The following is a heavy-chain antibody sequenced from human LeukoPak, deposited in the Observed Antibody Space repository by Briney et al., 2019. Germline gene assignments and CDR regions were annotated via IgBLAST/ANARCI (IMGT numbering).Heavy chain of an antibody. CDR2: ISGSGGST. V-gene: IGHV3-23*01. Sequence: PGGSLRLSCAASGFTFSSYAMSWVRQAPGKGLEWVSAISGSGGSTYYADSVKGRFTISRDNSKNTLYLQMNSLRAEDTAVYSCAKGSEGGRLGYDSSGYYGYWGQGTLVTVSS. D-gene: IGHD3-22*01. CDR3: AKGSEGGRLGYDSSGYYGY. CDR1: GFTFSSYA. J-gene: IGHJ4*02.